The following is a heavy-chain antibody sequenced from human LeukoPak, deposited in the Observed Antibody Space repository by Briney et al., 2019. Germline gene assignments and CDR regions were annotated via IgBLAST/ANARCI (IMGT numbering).Heavy chain of an antibody. CDR3: ARDRGTATVRSFDI. J-gene: IGHJ3*02. D-gene: IGHD4-17*01. CDR2: ISSSGDTI. V-gene: IGHV3-11*04. Sequence: PGGSLRLSCAASGFSFSDYAMSWVRQAPGKGLEWVSYISSSGDTIHYTDSVKGRFTISRDNGKNSLYLQMNSLRAEDTAVYYCARDRGTATVRSFDIWGQGTVVTVSS. CDR1: GFSFSDYA.